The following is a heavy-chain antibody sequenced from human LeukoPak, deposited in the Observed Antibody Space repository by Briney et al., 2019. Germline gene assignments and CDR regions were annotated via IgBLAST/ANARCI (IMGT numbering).Heavy chain of an antibody. V-gene: IGHV3-23*01. CDR2: ISGSGGST. D-gene: IGHD3-10*01. CDR1: GFTFSSYA. Sequence: GGSLRLSCAASGFTFSSYAMSWVRQAPGKGLEWVSAISGSGGSTYYADSVKGRFTISRDNSKNTLYLQMNSLRAEDTAVYYCAKERRSMVRGVMNFGYWGQGTLVTVSS. CDR3: AKERRSMVRGVMNFGY. J-gene: IGHJ4*02.